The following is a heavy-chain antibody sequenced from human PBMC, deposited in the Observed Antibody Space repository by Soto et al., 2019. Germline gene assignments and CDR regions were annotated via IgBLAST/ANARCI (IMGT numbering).Heavy chain of an antibody. J-gene: IGHJ4*02. CDR2: ISDDGSNT. CDR3: AREVYYDFWSGFNTHPYYFDD. CDR1: GFTFSRHT. Sequence: QVQLVESGGGVVQPGRSLRLSCAASGFTFSRHTMHWVRQAPGKGLEWVAAISDDGSNTYYADSVKGRFTISRDNSKNTLYLQMNVLSSEDTAVHPCAREVYYDFWSGFNTHPYYFDDWGRGTLVTVSS. D-gene: IGHD3-3*01. V-gene: IGHV3-30-3*01.